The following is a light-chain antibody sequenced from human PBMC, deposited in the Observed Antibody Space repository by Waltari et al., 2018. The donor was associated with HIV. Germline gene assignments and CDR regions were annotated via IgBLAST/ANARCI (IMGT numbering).Light chain of an antibody. J-gene: IGKJ2*01. V-gene: IGKV1-39*01. CDR1: QSISRY. Sequence: DIQMTQSPSSLSASVGDGVTITCRASQSISRYLNWYQQKPGKAPKLLIHSTSSLQRGVPSRFSGSGSGTEFTHTISGLQFEDSATYYCQQSYTSPHTFGQGTNVEIK. CDR2: STS. CDR3: QQSYTSPHT.